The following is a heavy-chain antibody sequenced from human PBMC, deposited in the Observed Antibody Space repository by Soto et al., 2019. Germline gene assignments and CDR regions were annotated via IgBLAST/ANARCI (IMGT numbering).Heavy chain of an antibody. V-gene: IGHV4-30-4*01. CDR1: GGSISSDNYY. J-gene: IGHJ4*02. D-gene: IGHD1-7*01. Sequence: QVQLQESGPGLVKPSQTLSLTCTVSGGSISSDNYYWSWIRQPPGKGLEWIGFMSYSGSTPYNVSLKRGVTRSVDTSKKHFSLNLSFVTAADTAVYYCATMGTPATGLYYFDNWGQGTLVTVSS. CDR2: MSYSGST. CDR3: ATMGTPATGLYYFDN.